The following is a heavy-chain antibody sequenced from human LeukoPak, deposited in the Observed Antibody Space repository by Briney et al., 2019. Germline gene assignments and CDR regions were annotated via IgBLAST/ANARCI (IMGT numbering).Heavy chain of an antibody. D-gene: IGHD6-19*01. CDR2: IYHIGST. CDR1: GGSISSSNW. J-gene: IGHJ4*02. Sequence: SGTLSLTCAVSGGSISSSNWWSWVRQPPGKGLGWIGEIYHIGSTNYNPTLKSRVTISVDKSKNQFSLKLSSVTAADTAVYYCATIAVAGIKDYWGQGTLVTVSS. V-gene: IGHV4-4*02. CDR3: ATIAVAGIKDY.